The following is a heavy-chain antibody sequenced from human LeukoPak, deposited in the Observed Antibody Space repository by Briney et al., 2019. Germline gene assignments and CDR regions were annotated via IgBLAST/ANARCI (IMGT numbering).Heavy chain of an antibody. CDR3: AKDGLYYDGSEHVYYFDS. CDR1: GFTFSRSA. CDR2: IIYSGGAT. J-gene: IGHJ4*02. D-gene: IGHD3-22*01. Sequence: PGRSLRLSCAASGFTFSRSAMTWVRQGPGRGLEFVASIIYSGGATYYADSVKGRFTISRDNSKNTLYLQMNSLRAEDTALYYCAKDGLYYDGSEHVYYFDSWGQGTLVTVSS. V-gene: IGHV3-23*01.